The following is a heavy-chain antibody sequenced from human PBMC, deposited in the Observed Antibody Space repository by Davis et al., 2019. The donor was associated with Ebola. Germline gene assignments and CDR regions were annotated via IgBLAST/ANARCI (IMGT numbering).Heavy chain of an antibody. Sequence: GESLKISCAASGFTFSNYWMSWVRQAPGRGLEWVAKIKYDGTDKYYPASLRGRFTISRDNAKNSLYLHINSLRVEDTALYYCAKDSGWQMSPWGQGTLVTVSS. V-gene: IGHV3-7*01. CDR3: AKDSGWQMSP. CDR1: GFTFSNYW. J-gene: IGHJ5*02. D-gene: IGHD6-19*01. CDR2: IKYDGTDK.